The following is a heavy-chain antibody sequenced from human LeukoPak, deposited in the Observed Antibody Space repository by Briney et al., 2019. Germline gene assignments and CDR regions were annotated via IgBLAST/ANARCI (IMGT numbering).Heavy chain of an antibody. J-gene: IGHJ5*02. CDR2: INHSGST. V-gene: IGHV4-34*01. D-gene: IGHD3-10*01. CDR1: GGSFSGYY. Sequence: SETLSLTCAVYGGSFSGYYWSWIRQPPGKGLEWIGEINHSGSTNYNPSLKSRVTISVDASKNQFSLKLSSVTAADTAVYYCARELDYGSGSPGWFDPWGQGTLVTVSS. CDR3: ARELDYGSGSPGWFDP.